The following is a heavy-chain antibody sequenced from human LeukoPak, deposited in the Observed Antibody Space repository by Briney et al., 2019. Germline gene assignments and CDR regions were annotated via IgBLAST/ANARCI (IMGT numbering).Heavy chain of an antibody. D-gene: IGHD3-10*01. V-gene: IGHV1-46*01. CDR3: ARARRPCGSGSYYSSY. Sequence: ASVKVSCKASGGTFSSYAISWVRQAPGQGLEWMGIINPSGGSTSYAQKFQGRVTMTRDTSTSTDYMELSSLRSEDTAVYYCARARRPCGSGSYYSSYWGQGTLVTVSS. J-gene: IGHJ4*02. CDR1: GGTFSSYA. CDR2: INPSGGST.